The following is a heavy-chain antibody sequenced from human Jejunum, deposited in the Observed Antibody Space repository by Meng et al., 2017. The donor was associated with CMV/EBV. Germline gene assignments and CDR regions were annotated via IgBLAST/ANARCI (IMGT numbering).Heavy chain of an antibody. D-gene: IGHD2-21*01. V-gene: IGHV3-7*01. CDR3: ARQKCGGDCDMDV. CDR1: GFTFSNYW. J-gene: IGHJ6*02. Sequence: SGFTFSNYWINWVRQAPGKGLEWVANIKEDVSERNYVDSVKGRFTISRDNAKNSMYLQMDSLRVEDTAVYYCARQKCGGDCDMDVWGQGTTVTVSS. CDR2: IKEDVSER.